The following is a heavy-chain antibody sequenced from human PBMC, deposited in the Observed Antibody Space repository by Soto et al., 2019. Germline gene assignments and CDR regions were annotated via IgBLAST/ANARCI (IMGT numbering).Heavy chain of an antibody. CDR3: ARGGYTYGVLSLDC. CDR1: WYSFTNYW. Sequence: GESRKISCKGSWYSFTNYWVAWVRQGPGKGLEWMGLMYPGDSETRYSPSFQGHVTISADNSVTTAYLQWSSLKASDTAIYYCARGGYTYGVLSLDCWGPGTLVTVSS. J-gene: IGHJ4*02. D-gene: IGHD5-18*01. CDR2: MYPGDSET. V-gene: IGHV5-51*01.